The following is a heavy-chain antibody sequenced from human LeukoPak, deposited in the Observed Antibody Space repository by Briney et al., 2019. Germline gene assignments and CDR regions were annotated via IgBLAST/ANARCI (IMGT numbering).Heavy chain of an antibody. V-gene: IGHV3-53*01. Sequence: GGSLRLSCAASGFTVSSNYMSWVRQAPGKGLEWVSVIYSGGSTYYADSVKGRFTISRDNSKNALYLQMNSLRAEDTAVYYCARDAVHQTTGGFDYWGQGTLVTVSS. CDR2: IYSGGST. D-gene: IGHD7-27*01. CDR3: ARDAVHQTTGGFDY. CDR1: GFTVSSNY. J-gene: IGHJ4*02.